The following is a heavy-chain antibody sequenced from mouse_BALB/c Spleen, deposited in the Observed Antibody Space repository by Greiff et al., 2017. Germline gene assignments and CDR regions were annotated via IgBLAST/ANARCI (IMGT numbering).Heavy chain of an antibody. CDR3: ARDGYGNLDY. CDR2: IWGDGST. D-gene: IGHD2-1*01. Sequence: VQLQQSGPGLVQPSQSLSITCTVSGFSLTSYGVHWVRQSPGKGLEWLGVIWGDGSTDYNSALKSRLSISKDNSKSQVFLKMNSLQTDDTARYYCARDGYGNLDYWGQGTTLTVSS. J-gene: IGHJ2*01. V-gene: IGHV2-4-1*01. CDR1: GFSLTSYG.